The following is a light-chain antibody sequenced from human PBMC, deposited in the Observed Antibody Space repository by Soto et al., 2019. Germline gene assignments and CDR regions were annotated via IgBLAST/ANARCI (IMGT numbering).Light chain of an antibody. CDR2: AAS. Sequence: DIQLTQSPSFLSASVGDRVTITCRASQAISSYVAWYQVKPGKAPQLLIYAASTLQSGVPSRFSGKGSATEFTLTISSLLPEDFATYYCQQVSSYPYTFGQGTKLEIK. J-gene: IGKJ2*01. CDR1: QAISSY. V-gene: IGKV1-9*01. CDR3: QQVSSYPYT.